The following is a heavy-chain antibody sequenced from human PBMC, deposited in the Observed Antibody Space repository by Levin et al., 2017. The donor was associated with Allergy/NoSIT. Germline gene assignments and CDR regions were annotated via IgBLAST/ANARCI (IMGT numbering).Heavy chain of an antibody. CDR2: ISSSGSHI. CDR1: GFTFSDSY. Sequence: LSLTCAASGFTFSDSYMSWIRQAPGKGLQWVSYISSSGSHIDSADSVKGRFTISRDNARNSMYLQMNSLRAEDTAVYYCARDRVSSTYYDRHYYSYHGIDVWGQGTTVTVSS. V-gene: IGHV3-11*01. CDR3: ARDRVSSTYYDRHYYSYHGIDV. D-gene: IGHD1-26*01. J-gene: IGHJ6*02.